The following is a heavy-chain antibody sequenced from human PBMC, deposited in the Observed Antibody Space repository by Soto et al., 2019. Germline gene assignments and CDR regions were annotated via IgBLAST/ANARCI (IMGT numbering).Heavy chain of an antibody. J-gene: IGHJ5*02. CDR1: GFTFRDYT. V-gene: IGHV3-21*01. Sequence: SIYCVGSGFTFRDYTMNWVLQVPGKGLQRISSISCGSKYIYYADPTTGRLTISRAHATNSPHLEMNSLRAEDTPVYYCARPLVKHVGCFDLWGPGTLGPVSS. D-gene: IGHD6-6*01. CDR2: ISCGSKYI. CDR3: ARPLVKHVGCFDL.